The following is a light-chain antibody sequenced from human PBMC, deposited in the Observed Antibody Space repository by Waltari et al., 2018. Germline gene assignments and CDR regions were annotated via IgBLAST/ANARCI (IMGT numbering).Light chain of an antibody. CDR3: QQYYRAPQT. CDR1: RSVLYSSNNKNY. J-gene: IGKJ1*01. CDR2: WAS. Sequence: DFVMTQSPDSLAVSLGERATLNCKYSRSVLYSSNNKNYLAWYQQKPRQPPKLLIYWASTRESGVPDRFSGSGSATDFTLTISSLQAEDVAVYYCQQYYRAPQTFGQGTKVEIK. V-gene: IGKV4-1*01.